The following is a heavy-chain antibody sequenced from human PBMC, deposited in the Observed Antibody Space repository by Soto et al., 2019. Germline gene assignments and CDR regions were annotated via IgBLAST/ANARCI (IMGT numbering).Heavy chain of an antibody. CDR2: ISSSSYI. V-gene: IGHV3-21*01. CDR3: ARYGAGSYTSYGMDV. D-gene: IGHD3-10*01. J-gene: IGHJ6*02. Sequence: EVQLVESGGGLVKPGGSLRLSCAASGFTFSSYSMNWVRQAPGKGLEWVSSISSSSYIYYADSVKGRFTTSRDNAKNSLYLQMNSLRAEDTAVYYCARYGAGSYTSYGMDVWGQGTTVTVSS. CDR1: GFTFSSYS.